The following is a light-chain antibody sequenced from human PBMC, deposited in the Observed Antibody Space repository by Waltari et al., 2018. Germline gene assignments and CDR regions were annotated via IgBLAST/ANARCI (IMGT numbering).Light chain of an antibody. CDR1: QSVSNW. J-gene: IGKJ2*01. V-gene: IGKV1-5*03. CDR2: KAS. Sequence: DIQMTQSPSTLSASVGYRVTITCRASQSVSNWLAWYQQKPGQAPKLLIYKASTLESGVPSRFSGSGSGTDFTLTISSLQPDDFATYYCQQYKSYSPYTFGQGTKVEI. CDR3: QQYKSYSPYT.